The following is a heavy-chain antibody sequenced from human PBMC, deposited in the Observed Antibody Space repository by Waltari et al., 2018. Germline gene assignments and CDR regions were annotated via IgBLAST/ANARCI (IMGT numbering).Heavy chain of an antibody. J-gene: IGHJ5*02. Sequence: QLQLQESGPGLVTPSETLSLTCTVSGGSISSSSYYWGWIRQPPGKGLEWIGSIYYSGITYYNPSRKSRVTISVDTSKNQCSLKLSSVTAADTAVHYCAIEGMTTVTWGQGTLVTVSS. V-gene: IGHV4-39*07. CDR3: AIEGMTTVT. CDR2: IYYSGIT. D-gene: IGHD4-17*01. CDR1: GGSISSSSYY.